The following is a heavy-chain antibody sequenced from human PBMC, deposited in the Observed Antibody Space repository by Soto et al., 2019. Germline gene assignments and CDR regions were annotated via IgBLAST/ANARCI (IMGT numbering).Heavy chain of an antibody. CDR3: AKWTSSSDGGFFDY. V-gene: IGHV3-23*01. J-gene: IGHJ4*02. D-gene: IGHD2-15*01. Sequence: EVQVLESGGGLAQPGGSLRLSCATSGFTFSSNGMSWVRQAPGKGLEWVSAISGSGGSTYYADSVKGRFTISRDNSKNTLYLQMNSLRAEDTAVYYCAKWTSSSDGGFFDYWGQGTLVTVSS. CDR1: GFTFSSNG. CDR2: ISGSGGST.